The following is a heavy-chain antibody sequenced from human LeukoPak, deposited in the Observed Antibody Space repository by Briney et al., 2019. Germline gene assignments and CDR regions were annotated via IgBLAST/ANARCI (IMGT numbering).Heavy chain of an antibody. CDR2: IYDSVST. CDR1: GASISSGRFY. V-gene: IGHV4-61*02. J-gene: IGHJ6*02. CDR3: ARDYSDYGGLEFYYGLDV. Sequence: SETLSLTCTVSGASISSGRFYWYWIRQPAGKGLEWIGRIYDSVSTSYNPSLKSRVTISVDTSKNQFSLKLNSVTAADTAVYYCARDYSDYGGLEFYYGLDVWGQGTTVIVSS. D-gene: IGHD4-11*01.